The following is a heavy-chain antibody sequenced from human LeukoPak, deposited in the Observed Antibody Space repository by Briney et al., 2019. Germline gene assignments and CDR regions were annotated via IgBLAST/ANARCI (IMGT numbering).Heavy chain of an antibody. J-gene: IGHJ6*02. CDR1: GFTFSGSA. V-gene: IGHV3-73*01. CDR2: IRSKANSYAT. D-gene: IGHD1-26*01. Sequence: GGSLKLSCAASGFTFSGSAMHWVRQASGKGLEWVGRIRSKANSYATAYTASVKGRFTISRDDSKNTAYLQMNSLKTEDTAVYYCTSEWELGGDYYYYYGMDVWGQGTTVTVSS. CDR3: TSEWELGGDYYYYYGMDV.